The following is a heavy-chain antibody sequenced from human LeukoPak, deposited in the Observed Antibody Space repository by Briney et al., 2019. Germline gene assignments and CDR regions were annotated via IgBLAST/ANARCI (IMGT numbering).Heavy chain of an antibody. Sequence: PSETLSLTCSVSGDSITGYYWGWIRQPPGKGLEWIGNIYYTGNTYYNSSLKSRVTISVDTSKNQFSLKLSSVTAADTAVYYCARQTARDSSAYWGQGTLVTVSS. J-gene: IGHJ4*02. D-gene: IGHD3-22*01. CDR3: ARQTARDSSAY. CDR2: IYYTGNT. V-gene: IGHV4-39*01. CDR1: GDSITGYY.